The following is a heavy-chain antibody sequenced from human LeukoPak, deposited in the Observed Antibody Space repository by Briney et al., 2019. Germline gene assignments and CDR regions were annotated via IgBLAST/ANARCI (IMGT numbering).Heavy chain of an antibody. Sequence: PSETLSLTCTVSGGTISSHYWSWIRQPPGKGLEWIAYIDYSGSTNYNPSLKSRVTISVDVSKNQFSLKLSSVTAADTAVYYCARDRYTVVSWYFDLWGRGTLVTVSS. CDR2: IDYSGST. CDR3: ARDRYTVVSWYFDL. V-gene: IGHV4-59*11. J-gene: IGHJ2*01. CDR1: GGTISSHY. D-gene: IGHD4-23*01.